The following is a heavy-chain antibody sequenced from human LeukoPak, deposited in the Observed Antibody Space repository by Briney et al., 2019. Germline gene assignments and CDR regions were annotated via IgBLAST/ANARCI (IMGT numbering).Heavy chain of an antibody. D-gene: IGHD3-22*01. CDR2: ISSSGSTI. Sequence: GGSLRLSCAASGFTVSDYYMSWIRQAPGKGLEWVSYISSSGSTIYYADSVKGRFTISRDNAKNSLYLQMNSLRAEDTAVYYCARDLHDDSSCYYGYWGQGTLVTVSS. CDR1: GFTVSDYY. J-gene: IGHJ4*02. V-gene: IGHV3-11*01. CDR3: ARDLHDDSSCYYGY.